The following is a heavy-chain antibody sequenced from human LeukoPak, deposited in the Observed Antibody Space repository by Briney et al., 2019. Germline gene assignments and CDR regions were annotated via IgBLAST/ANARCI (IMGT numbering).Heavy chain of an antibody. Sequence: PGGSLRPSCIASGFTLTGHYMSWIRQAPGKGPEWVSYISSGSYSKYYADSVKGRFTISRDNTNNSLYLEMNSLRIEDTGFYYCARGKRTFDPWGQGTLVTVSS. CDR1: GFTLTGHY. V-gene: IGHV3-11*01. J-gene: IGHJ5*02. CDR3: ARGKRTFDP. CDR2: ISSGSYSK.